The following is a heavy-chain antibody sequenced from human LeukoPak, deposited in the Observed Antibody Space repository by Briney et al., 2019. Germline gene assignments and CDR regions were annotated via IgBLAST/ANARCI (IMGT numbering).Heavy chain of an antibody. CDR3: ARHVKWELLGGDYFDY. V-gene: IGHV4-34*01. J-gene: IGHJ4*02. CDR2: INHSGST. Sequence: SETLSLTCAVYGGSFSGYYWSWIRQPPGKGLEWIGEINHSGSTNYNPSLKSRVTISVDTSKNQFSLKLSSVTAADTAVYYCARHVKWELLGGDYFDYWGQGTLVTVSS. CDR1: GGSFSGYY. D-gene: IGHD1-26*01.